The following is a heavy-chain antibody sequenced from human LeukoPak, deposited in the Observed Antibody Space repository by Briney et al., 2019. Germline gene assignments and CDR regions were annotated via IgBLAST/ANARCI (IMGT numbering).Heavy chain of an antibody. J-gene: IGHJ4*02. Sequence: SETLSLTCTVSGGSISGYYWSWIRQPPGKGLEWIGEINHSGSTNYNPSLKSRVTISVDTSKNQFSLKLSSVTAADTAVYYCARGQDCSGGSCYHNFDYWGQGTLVTVSS. CDR1: GGSISGYY. V-gene: IGHV4-34*01. CDR2: INHSGST. CDR3: ARGQDCSGGSCYHNFDY. D-gene: IGHD2-15*01.